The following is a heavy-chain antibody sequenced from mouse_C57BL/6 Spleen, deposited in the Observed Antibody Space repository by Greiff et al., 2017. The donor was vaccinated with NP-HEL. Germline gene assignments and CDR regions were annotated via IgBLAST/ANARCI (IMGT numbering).Heavy chain of an antibody. D-gene: IGHD1-1*01. CDR3: ARGGGSQGMDY. CDR1: GYAFSSSW. CDR2: IYPGDGDT. J-gene: IGHJ4*01. V-gene: IGHV1-82*01. Sequence: QEQLQQSGPELVKPGASVKISCKASGYAFSSSWMNWVKQRPGKGLEWIGRIYPGDGDTNYNGKFKGKATLTADKSSSTAYMQLSSLTSEDSAVYFCARGGGSQGMDYWGQGTSVTVSS.